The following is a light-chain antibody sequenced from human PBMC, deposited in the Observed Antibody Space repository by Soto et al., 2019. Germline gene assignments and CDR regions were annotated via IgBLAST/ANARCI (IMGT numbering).Light chain of an antibody. CDR1: QNINNY. CDR3: QQGYDTPIT. J-gene: IGKJ5*01. V-gene: IGKV1-33*01. Sequence: DIQMTQSPSSLSASVGDRVTITCQASQNINNYLNWYQQKPGRAPKLLIYDAPNLEAGVPSRFRGSGSGTDFTLTITNLHPEDFATYFCQQGYDTPITFGQGTRLEIK. CDR2: DAP.